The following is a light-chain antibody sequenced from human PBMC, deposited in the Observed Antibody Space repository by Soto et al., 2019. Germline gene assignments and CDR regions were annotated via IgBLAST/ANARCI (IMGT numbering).Light chain of an antibody. CDR1: QSVTSNY. CDR2: GAS. V-gene: IGKV3-20*01. Sequence: EIVLTHSPGTLSLSPGERATLSCRASQSVTSNYLAWYQQKPGQAPRLLIFGASSRATGIPDKFSGSGSGTDFTLTISRLEPDDFAVYYCQLYCGPSWTFGQGTRVEIK. J-gene: IGKJ1*01. CDR3: QLYCGPSWT.